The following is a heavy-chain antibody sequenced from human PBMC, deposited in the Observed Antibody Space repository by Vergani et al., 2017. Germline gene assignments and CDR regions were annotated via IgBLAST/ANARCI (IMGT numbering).Heavy chain of an antibody. CDR2: IKQDGSEK. V-gene: IGHV3-7*01. Sequence: EVQLVESGGGLVQPGGSLRLSCAASGFTFSSYWMSWVRQAPGKGLEWVANIKQDGSEKYYVDSVKGRFTISRDNAKNSLYLQMNSLRAEDTAVYYCARDQSSGWPYYYYYYGMDVWGQGTTVTVSS. CDR3: ARDQSSGWPYYYYYYGMDV. CDR1: GFTFSSYW. D-gene: IGHD6-19*01. J-gene: IGHJ6*02.